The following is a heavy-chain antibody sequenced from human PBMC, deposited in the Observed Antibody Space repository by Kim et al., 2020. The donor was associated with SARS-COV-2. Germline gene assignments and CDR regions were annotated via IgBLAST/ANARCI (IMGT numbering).Heavy chain of an antibody. V-gene: IGHV3-21*01. J-gene: IGHJ5*02. D-gene: IGHD2-15*01. CDR3: ATLGVVAATLGSNWFDT. CDR1: GFTFSSYS. Sequence: GGSLRLSCAASGFTFSSYSMNWVRQAPGKGLEWVSSISSSSSYIYYADSVKGRFTISRDNAKNSLYLQMNSLRAEDTAVYYCATLGVVAATLGSNWFDTWGQGTLVTVSS. CDR2: ISSSSSYI.